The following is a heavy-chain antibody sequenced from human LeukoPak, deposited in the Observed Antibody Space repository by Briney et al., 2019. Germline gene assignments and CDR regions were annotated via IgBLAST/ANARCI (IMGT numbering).Heavy chain of an antibody. CDR2: MKHDGIEK. CDR3: AREGREGYNYPALDF. CDR1: GFSFGSYW. J-gene: IGHJ4*02. Sequence: GGSLRLSCVASGFSFGSYWMAWVRQAPGKGLEWVANMKHDGIEKYHVDSVKGRFTISRDNTKNSLYLHMSSLRVEDTTVYYCAREGREGYNYPALDFWGQGILVTVSS. V-gene: IGHV3-7*05. D-gene: IGHD5-24*01.